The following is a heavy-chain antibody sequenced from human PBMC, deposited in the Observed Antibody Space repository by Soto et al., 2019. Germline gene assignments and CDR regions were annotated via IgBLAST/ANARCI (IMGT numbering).Heavy chain of an antibody. CDR2: INAGSGNT. D-gene: IGHD3-22*01. J-gene: IGHJ4*02. Sequence: ASVKVSCKASGYTSTNYGMHWVRQAPGQRLEWMGWINAGSGNTKYSQKFQGRITITRDTSASTVYMELSSLRSEDTAVYYCATTLGYDSSGYYQYYFDYWGQGTLVTVSS. CDR1: GYTSTNYG. CDR3: ATTLGYDSSGYYQYYFDY. V-gene: IGHV1-3*01.